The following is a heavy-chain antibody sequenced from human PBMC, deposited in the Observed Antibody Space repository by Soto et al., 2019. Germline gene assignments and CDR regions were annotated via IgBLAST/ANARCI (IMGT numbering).Heavy chain of an antibody. V-gene: IGHV4-59*08. CDR2: IYYSGST. CDR3: TRLRDYSARRTPTFLRYFDY. Sequence: SETLSLTCTVSGGSISSYYWSWIRQPPGKGLEWIGYIYYSGSTNYNPSLKSRVTISVDTSKNQFSLKLSSVTAADTAVYYCTRLRDYSARRTPTFLRYFDYWGQGTLVTVSS. J-gene: IGHJ4*02. CDR1: GGSISSYY. D-gene: IGHD3-10*01.